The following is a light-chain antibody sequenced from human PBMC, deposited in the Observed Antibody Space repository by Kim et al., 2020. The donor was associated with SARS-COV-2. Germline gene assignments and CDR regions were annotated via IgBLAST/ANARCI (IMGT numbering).Light chain of an antibody. CDR2: DAS. CDR3: QQRSIWLT. CDR1: QSVSSY. Sequence: EIVLTQSPATLSLSPGERATLSCRASQSVSSYLAWYQQKPGQAPRLLIYDASNRATGIPARFSGSGSGTDFPLTISSLEPEDFAVYYCQQRSIWLTFGGGTKVDIK. J-gene: IGKJ4*01. V-gene: IGKV3-11*01.